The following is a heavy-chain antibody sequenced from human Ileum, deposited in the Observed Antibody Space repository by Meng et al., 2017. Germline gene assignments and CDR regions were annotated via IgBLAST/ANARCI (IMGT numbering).Heavy chain of an antibody. CDR1: GGSISSSDYY. CDR2: IFDTGPP. CDR3: AASLDGSRFDP. J-gene: IGHJ5*02. D-gene: IGHD2-2*03. Sequence: AQPQESGPGLVKSSQTLPPTCTVSGGSISSSDYYWSWIRQPPGKGLEWIGYIFDTGPPYYSPPLRSRLSISMDTSKNQFSLRLTSVTAADTAVYYCAASLDGSRFDPWGQGTLVTVSS. V-gene: IGHV4-30-4*01.